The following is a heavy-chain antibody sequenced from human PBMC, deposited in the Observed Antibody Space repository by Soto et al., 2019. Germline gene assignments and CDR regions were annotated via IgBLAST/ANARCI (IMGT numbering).Heavy chain of an antibody. CDR2: IYYSGST. Sequence: PSETLSLTCTVSGGSISSSSYYWGWIRQPPGKGLEWIGSIYYSGSTYYNPSLKSRVTISVDTSKNQFSLKLSSVTAADTAVYYCARQRFLEWLYDYWGQGTLVTVS. D-gene: IGHD3-3*01. CDR3: ARQRFLEWLYDY. CDR1: GGSISSSSYY. V-gene: IGHV4-39*01. J-gene: IGHJ4*02.